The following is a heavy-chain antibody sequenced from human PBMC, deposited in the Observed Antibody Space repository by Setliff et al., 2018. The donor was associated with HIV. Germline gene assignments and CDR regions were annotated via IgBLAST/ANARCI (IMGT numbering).Heavy chain of an antibody. V-gene: IGHV1-46*01. CDR2: IDTSGGSA. CDR1: GYTFTSYP. Sequence: ASVKVSCKASGYTFTSYPMHWVRQAPGQGLEWMGVIDTSGGSAGYAEKFRGRVTMTRDTSTNTVYMDLRNLRSEDTAVYYCARNQGDASGWYAGDYWGHGTLVTVSS. J-gene: IGHJ4*01. CDR3: ARNQGDASGWYAGDY. D-gene: IGHD6-19*01.